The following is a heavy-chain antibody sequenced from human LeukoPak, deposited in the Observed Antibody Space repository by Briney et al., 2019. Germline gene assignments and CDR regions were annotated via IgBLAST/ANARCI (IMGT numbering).Heavy chain of an antibody. CDR1: GGSISSSSYY. CDR2: IYYSGST. D-gene: IGHD5-12*01. V-gene: IGHV4-39*01. J-gene: IGHJ4*02. CDR3: ARHSGYGIGY. Sequence: SETLSLTCTVSGGSISSSSYYWGWIRQPPGKGLEWIGSIYYSGSTYYNPSLKSRVTISVDTSKNQFSLKLSSVTAADTAVYYCARHSGYGIGYWGQGTLVTVSS.